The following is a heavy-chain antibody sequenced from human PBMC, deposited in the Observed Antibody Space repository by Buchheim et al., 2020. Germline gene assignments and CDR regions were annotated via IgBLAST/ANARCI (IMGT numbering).Heavy chain of an antibody. Sequence: EVQLVESGGDLVQPGGSLRLSCVGSGFTFYTYEMNWVRQAPGKGLEWVSAISGSGGSTYYADSVKGRFPIPRDNSKNTLFLQMNSLRAEDTAVYYCAKTEYYYDSSGYLETFDYWGQGTL. D-gene: IGHD3-22*01. CDR2: ISGSGGST. CDR3: AKTEYYYDSSGYLETFDY. CDR1: GFTFYTYE. V-gene: IGHV3-23*04. J-gene: IGHJ4*02.